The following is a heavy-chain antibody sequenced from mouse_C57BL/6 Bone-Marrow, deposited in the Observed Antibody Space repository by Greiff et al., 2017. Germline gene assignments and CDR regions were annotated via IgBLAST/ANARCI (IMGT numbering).Heavy chain of an antibody. J-gene: IGHJ4*01. V-gene: IGHV2-2*01. Sequence: VKLQESGPGLVQPSQSLSITCTVSGFSLTSYGVHWVRQSPGKGLEWLGVIWSGGSTDYNAAFISRLSISKDNSKSQVFFKMNSLQADDTAIYYCARRGIYDYYYAMDYWGQGTSVTVSS. D-gene: IGHD2-4*01. CDR3: ARRGIYDYYYAMDY. CDR2: IWSGGST. CDR1: GFSLTSYG.